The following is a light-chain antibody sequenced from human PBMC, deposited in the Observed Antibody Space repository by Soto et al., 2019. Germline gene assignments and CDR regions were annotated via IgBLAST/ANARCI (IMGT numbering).Light chain of an antibody. CDR1: QSVSNNY. CDR3: QQYGSSPPYT. CDR2: GSS. Sequence: EVVLTQSPGTLSLSPGERATLSCRASQSVSNNYFAWYQQKPGQAPRLLIFGSSDRATGIPERFSGSGSGADFTLTSSSLEPEEFAVYYCQQYGSSPPYTFGQGTRLEMK. V-gene: IGKV3-20*01. J-gene: IGKJ2*01.